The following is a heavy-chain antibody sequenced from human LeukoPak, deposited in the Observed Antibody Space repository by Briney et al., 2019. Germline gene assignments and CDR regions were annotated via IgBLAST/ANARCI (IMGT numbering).Heavy chain of an antibody. CDR1: GFTFSSYG. CDR2: IWYDGSNK. V-gene: IGHV3-33*06. D-gene: IGHD2-21*02. Sequence: GGSLRLSCAASGFTFSSYGMHWVRQAPGKGLEWVAVIWYDGSNKYYADSVKGRFTISRDNSNNTLYLQMNSLRAEDTAVYYCAKDSGIVVVTFYFDYWGQGTLVTVSS. J-gene: IGHJ4*02. CDR3: AKDSGIVVVTFYFDY.